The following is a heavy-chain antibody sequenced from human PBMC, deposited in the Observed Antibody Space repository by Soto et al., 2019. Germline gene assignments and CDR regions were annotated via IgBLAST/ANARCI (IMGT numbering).Heavy chain of an antibody. D-gene: IGHD3-3*01. Sequence: GGSLRLSCAASGLTFSGYGMSWVRQAPGTGLEWVSAISGSGSTTYYADSVKGRFTISRDDSKNILFLQMNSLRAEDTAVYYCAKDNLPFLEWPDAFAIWGQGTMVTVSS. CDR1: GLTFSGYG. J-gene: IGHJ3*02. CDR2: ISGSGSTT. CDR3: AKDNLPFLEWPDAFAI. V-gene: IGHV3-23*01.